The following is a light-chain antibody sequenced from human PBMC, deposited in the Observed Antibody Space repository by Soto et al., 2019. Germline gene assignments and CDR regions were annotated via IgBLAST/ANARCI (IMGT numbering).Light chain of an antibody. CDR1: QSVGSSY. V-gene: IGKV3-20*01. CDR2: GVS. CDR3: QHFGSSSYT. Sequence: DIVLTQSPGTLSLSPGERATLSCRDSQSVGSSYLAWYQQRPGQAPRLLMCGVSSRATGIPDRFSGSGSGTDFTLTISRLEPEDFAVYYCQHFGSSSYTFGQGTKLEIK. J-gene: IGKJ2*01.